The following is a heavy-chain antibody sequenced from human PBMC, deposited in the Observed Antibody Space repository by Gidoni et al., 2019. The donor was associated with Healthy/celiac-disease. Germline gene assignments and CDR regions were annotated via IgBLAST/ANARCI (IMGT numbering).Heavy chain of an antibody. CDR2: ISSSSSYI. CDR3: ARDPGGSYFDY. D-gene: IGHD2-8*02. V-gene: IGHV3-21*01. Sequence: EVQLVESGGGLVKPGGSLRLSCAASGFTFRSYSMNWVRQAPGKGLEWVSSISSSSSYIYYADSVKGRFTISRDNAKNSLYLQMNSLRAEDTAVYYCARDPGGSYFDYWGQGTLVTVSS. CDR1: GFTFRSYS. J-gene: IGHJ4*02.